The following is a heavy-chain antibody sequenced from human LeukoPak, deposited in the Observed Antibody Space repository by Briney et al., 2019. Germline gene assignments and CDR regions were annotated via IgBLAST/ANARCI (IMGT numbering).Heavy chain of an antibody. D-gene: IGHD2-2*01. CDR3: ARPGKCSSTSCYLDV. CDR2: IYSGGST. V-gene: IGHV3-53*01. Sequence: GGSLRLSCAASGFTVSSNYMSWVRQAPGKGLEWVSVIYSGGSTYYADSVKGRFTISRHNSKNTLYLQMNSLRAEDTAVYYCARPGKCSSTSCYLDVWGQGTTVTVSS. CDR1: GFTVSSNY. J-gene: IGHJ6*02.